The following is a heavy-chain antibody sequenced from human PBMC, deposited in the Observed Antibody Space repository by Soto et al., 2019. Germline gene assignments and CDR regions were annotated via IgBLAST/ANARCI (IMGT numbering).Heavy chain of an antibody. CDR2: INGDGSST. D-gene: IGHD2-8*01. J-gene: IGHJ5*02. V-gene: IGHV3-74*01. Sequence: GGSLRLSCAASGFTFSTYWMQWVRQAPGKGLVWVSRINGDGSSTRYADSVKGRFTISRDNAKNTLYLQMNSLRVEDTAVYYCAANVNWFDPWGQGTLVTVSS. CDR1: GFTFSTYW. CDR3: AANVNWFDP.